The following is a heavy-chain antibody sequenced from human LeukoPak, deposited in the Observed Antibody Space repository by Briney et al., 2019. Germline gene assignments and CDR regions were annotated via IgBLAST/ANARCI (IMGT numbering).Heavy chain of an antibody. Sequence: SETLSLTCTVSGGSISSYYLNWIRQAPGKGLEWIWYIFYSGSTNYNHSLKSRVTISVDPSKNQFHLQLSSVTAAATAVYYCARGAVAGWGYYYYMDVWGKGTTVTISS. CDR3: ARGAVAGWGYYYYMDV. V-gene: IGHV4-59*01. J-gene: IGHJ6*03. CDR1: GGSISSYY. CDR2: IFYSGST. D-gene: IGHD6-19*01.